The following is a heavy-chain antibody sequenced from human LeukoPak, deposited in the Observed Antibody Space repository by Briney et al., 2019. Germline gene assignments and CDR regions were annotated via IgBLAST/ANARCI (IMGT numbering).Heavy chain of an antibody. CDR2: IYYSGST. V-gene: IGHV4-39*07. J-gene: IGHJ4*02. CDR3: AVGIAAADSYYFDY. D-gene: IGHD6-13*01. Sequence: SETLSLTCTVSGGSISSSSYYWDWIRQPPGKGLEWIGSIYYSGSTYCNPSLKSRVTISVDTSKNQFSLKLSSVTAADTAVYYCAVGIAAADSYYFDYWGQGTLVTVSS. CDR1: GGSISSSSYY.